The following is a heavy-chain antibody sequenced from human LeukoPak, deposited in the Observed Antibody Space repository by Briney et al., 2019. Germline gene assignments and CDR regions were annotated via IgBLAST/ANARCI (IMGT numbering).Heavy chain of an antibody. D-gene: IGHD3-22*01. CDR3: ARESADSSGYYYLGYYYMDV. V-gene: IGHV4-34*01. Sequence: SETLSLTCAVYGGSFSGYYWSWIRQPPAKGLEWIGEINHSGSTNYNPSLKSRVTISVDTSQNQFSLKLSSVTAADTAVYYCARESADSSGYYYLGYYYMDVWGKGTTVTVSS. J-gene: IGHJ6*03. CDR1: GGSFSGYY. CDR2: INHSGST.